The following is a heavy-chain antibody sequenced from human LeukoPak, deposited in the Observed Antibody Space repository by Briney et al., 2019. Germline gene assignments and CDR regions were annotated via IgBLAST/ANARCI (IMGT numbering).Heavy chain of an antibody. CDR3: AIPVGGAEYFQH. Sequence: SVKVSCKASGGTFSSYAISWVRQAPGQGREWMGRIIPILGIANYAHKFEGRVTIPADKSKSTAYMELSSLRSEDTAVYYCAIPVGGAEYFQHWGKGTLVTVSS. J-gene: IGHJ1*01. CDR1: GGTFSSYA. CDR2: IIPILGIA. D-gene: IGHD1-26*01. V-gene: IGHV1-69*04.